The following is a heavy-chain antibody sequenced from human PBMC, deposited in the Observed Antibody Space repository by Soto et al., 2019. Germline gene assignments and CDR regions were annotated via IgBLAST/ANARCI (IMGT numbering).Heavy chain of an antibody. CDR3: SRPTDSSSWLDV. Sequence: QVQLVQSGAEVKKPGSSVKVSCKASGGTFSSYTISWVRQAPGQGLEWMGRIIPILGIANYAQKFQGRVTITADKTTSTAYMELSSLGSEDTAVYYCSRPTDSSSWLDVWGQGTTVTVSS. CDR1: GGTFSSYT. D-gene: IGHD6-13*01. J-gene: IGHJ6*02. CDR2: IIPILGIA. V-gene: IGHV1-69*02.